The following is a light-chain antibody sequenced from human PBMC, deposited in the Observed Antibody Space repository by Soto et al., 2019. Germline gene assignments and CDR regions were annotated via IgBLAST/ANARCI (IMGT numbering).Light chain of an antibody. CDR1: QSVSSSY. CDR3: QQYILWPLT. Sequence: DMELTQAPGTLYLYNGERATLSCRASQSVSSSYLAWYQQKPGQAPRLLIYGASSRATGIPDRFSGSGSGTDFTLTISRLEPEDFAVYYCQQYILWPLTFGGGAKVDI. J-gene: IGKJ4*01. CDR2: GAS. V-gene: IGKV3-20*01.